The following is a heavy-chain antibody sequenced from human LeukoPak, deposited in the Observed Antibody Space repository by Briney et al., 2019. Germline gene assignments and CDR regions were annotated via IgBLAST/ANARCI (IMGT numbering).Heavy chain of an antibody. J-gene: IGHJ4*02. CDR3: AKDPFEPTNYYFDS. D-gene: IGHD3-9*01. Sequence: GGSLRLSCAASGFTFSNYAMSWVRRVPGKGLGWVSSLSGNGDSPYYVDSVKGRFTISRDNSKHTLYLQMNSLTVEDTAVYYCAKDPFEPTNYYFDSWGQGTLVTVSS. V-gene: IGHV3-23*01. CDR1: GFTFSNYA. CDR2: LSGNGDSP.